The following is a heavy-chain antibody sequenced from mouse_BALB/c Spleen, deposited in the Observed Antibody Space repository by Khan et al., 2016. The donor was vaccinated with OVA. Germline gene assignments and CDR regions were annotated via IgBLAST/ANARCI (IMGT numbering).Heavy chain of an antibody. Sequence: VQLKESGTVLARPGASVKMSCKAFGYSFTNYWMHWVQQRPGQGLEWIGAIYPGISDTRYNQKFKGKAKLTAVTSASTAYMELSSLTNEDSAVYYCTRSYDSYYFDYWGQGTTLTVSS. V-gene: IGHV1-5*01. J-gene: IGHJ2*01. CDR2: IYPGISDT. CDR1: GYSFTNYW. CDR3: TRSYDSYYFDY. D-gene: IGHD2-4*01.